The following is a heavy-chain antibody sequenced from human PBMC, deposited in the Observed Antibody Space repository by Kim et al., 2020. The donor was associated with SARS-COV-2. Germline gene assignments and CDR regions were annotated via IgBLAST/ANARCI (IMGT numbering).Heavy chain of an antibody. CDR3: AKSYIGTFRGFDC. Sequence: GGSLRLSCVVSGFTFSNYAMSWVRQAPGKGLEWVSTISGNGCNTYFGGSVKGRFTISRDNSRNTLYLQMNSLRAEDTAVYYCAKSYIGTFRGFDCWGQGILVTVSS. V-gene: IGHV3-23*01. CDR1: GFTFSNYA. J-gene: IGHJ4*02. CDR2: ISGNGCNT. D-gene: IGHD3-10*01.